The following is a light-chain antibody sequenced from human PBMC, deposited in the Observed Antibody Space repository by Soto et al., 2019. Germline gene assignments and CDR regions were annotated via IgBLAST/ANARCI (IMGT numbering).Light chain of an antibody. J-gene: IGLJ1*01. V-gene: IGLV2-14*03. CDR3: SSYTSNSTIL. CDR2: DVS. Sequence: QSALTQPASVSGSPGQSIAISCIGTSSDVGGYNYVSWYQQYQGKAPKLMIYDVSNRPSGVSNRFSGSKSGNTASLTISGLQAEDEADYYCSSYTSNSTILFGIGTKVTVL. CDR1: SSDVGGYNY.